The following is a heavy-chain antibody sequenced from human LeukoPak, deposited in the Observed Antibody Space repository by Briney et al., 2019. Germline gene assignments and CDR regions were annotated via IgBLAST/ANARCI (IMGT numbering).Heavy chain of an antibody. J-gene: IGHJ3*02. V-gene: IGHV3-30*02. CDR3: ARDPPKYCSSTSCYVDAFDI. CDR2: IRYDGGNK. Sequence: GGSLRLSCAASGFTFSSYGMHWVRQAPGKGLEWVAFIRYDGGNKYYADSVKGRFTISRDNAKNSLYLQMNSLRAEDTAVCYCARDPPKYCSSTSCYVDAFDIWGQGTMVTVSS. CDR1: GFTFSSYG. D-gene: IGHD2-2*01.